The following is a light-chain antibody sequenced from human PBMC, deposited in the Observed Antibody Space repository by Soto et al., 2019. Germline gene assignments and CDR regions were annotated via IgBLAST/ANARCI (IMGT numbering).Light chain of an antibody. Sequence: QSAPTQPASVSGSPGQSITISCTGTNSDVGGYNYVAWYQQHAGKAPKLMMYDVSTRPSGVSNRFSGSKSGNTASLTISGLQAEDEADYYCSSYAGSSTVFGTGTKLTVL. V-gene: IGLV2-14*01. CDR1: NSDVGGYNY. CDR2: DVS. J-gene: IGLJ1*01. CDR3: SSYAGSSTV.